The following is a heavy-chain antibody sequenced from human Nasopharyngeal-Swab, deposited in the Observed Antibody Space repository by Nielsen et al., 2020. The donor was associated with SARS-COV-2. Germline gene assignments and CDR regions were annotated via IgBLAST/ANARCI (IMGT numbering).Heavy chain of an antibody. D-gene: IGHD2-15*01. V-gene: IGHV1-46*01. Sequence: WGRQAPGQGLEWMGMINPSGGTKYTQKFQDRITMTRDTSTSTLYMEVARLRSDDTAVYYCARDNVVVAAANYYGVDVWGQGTTVTVSS. CDR2: INPSGGT. CDR3: ARDNVVVAAANYYGVDV. J-gene: IGHJ6*01.